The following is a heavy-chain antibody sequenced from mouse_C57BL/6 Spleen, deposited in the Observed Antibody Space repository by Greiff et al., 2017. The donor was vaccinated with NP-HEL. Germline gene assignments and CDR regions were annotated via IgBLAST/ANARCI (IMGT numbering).Heavy chain of an antibody. V-gene: IGHV1-80*01. D-gene: IGHD1-1*01. J-gene: IGHJ2*01. CDR1: GYAFSSYW. Sequence: VQLQQSGAELVKPGASVKISCKASGYAFSSYWMNWVKQRPGKGLEWIGQIYPGDGDTNYNGKFKGKATLTADKSSSTAYMQLSSLTVEDSAGYRCARSGEYDGSSSYLDYWGRGTTLTVSS. CDR2: IYPGDGDT. CDR3: ARSGEYDGSSSYLDY.